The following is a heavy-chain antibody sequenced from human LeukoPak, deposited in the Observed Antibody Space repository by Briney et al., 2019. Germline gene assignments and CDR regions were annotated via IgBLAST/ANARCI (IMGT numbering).Heavy chain of an antibody. CDR2: IRQDGSEE. J-gene: IGHJ4*02. CDR1: GFTFSNYW. Sequence: GGSLRLSCAASGFTFSNYWMTWVRQAPGKGLEWVANIRQDGSEECYVDSVKGRFTTSRDNAKNSVYLQMNSLRVEDTAVYYCARDRRAAADYWGQGTLVTVSS. D-gene: IGHD6-13*01. V-gene: IGHV3-7*01. CDR3: ARDRRAAADY.